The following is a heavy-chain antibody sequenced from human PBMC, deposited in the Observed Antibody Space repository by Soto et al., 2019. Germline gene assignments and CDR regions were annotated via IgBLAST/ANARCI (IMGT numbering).Heavy chain of an antibody. CDR1: GGIFSTYA. V-gene: IGHV1-69*01. D-gene: IGHD3-10*01. CDR3: ARDRYDYGSGNYYNRIDF. J-gene: IGHJ4*02. CDR2: IIPIFGTP. Sequence: QVQLVQSGAEVKKPGSSVKVSCKASGGIFSTYAISWLRQAPGQGLEWMGGIIPIFGTPNYAQRFQGRVTMTADESTSTAYMELGRLRSEDTAVYYCARDRYDYGSGNYYNRIDFWGQGTLVTVSS.